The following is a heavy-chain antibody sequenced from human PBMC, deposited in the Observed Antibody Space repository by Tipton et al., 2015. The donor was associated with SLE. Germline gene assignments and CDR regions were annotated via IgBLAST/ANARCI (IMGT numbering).Heavy chain of an antibody. CDR3: ARLEDPFGIFGVPKGWFDP. D-gene: IGHD3-3*01. CDR1: GSSITSSSHY. Sequence: LRLSCSISGSSITSSSHYWGWIRQPPGKGLEWIGSIYYTGTTYYNPSLKSRVTISVETSKTHFSLKMSSVTAADTAMYYCARLEDPFGIFGVPKGWFDPWGQGTLVTVSS. V-gene: IGHV4-39*01. CDR2: IYYTGTT. J-gene: IGHJ5*02.